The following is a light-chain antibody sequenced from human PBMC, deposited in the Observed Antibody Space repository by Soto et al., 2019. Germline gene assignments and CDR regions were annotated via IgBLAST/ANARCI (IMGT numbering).Light chain of an antibody. CDR2: HAS. CDR3: QQYNDWPPIT. V-gene: IGKV3-15*01. J-gene: IGKJ5*01. Sequence: EVVLTQSPVILSVSPGESATLSSRASESVTRNLAWYQHIPGQAPRLLVFHASVRATGIPARFSGSGSGTEFSLTISNLQSEDFAVYFCQQYNDWPPITFGQGTRLEIK. CDR1: ESVTRN.